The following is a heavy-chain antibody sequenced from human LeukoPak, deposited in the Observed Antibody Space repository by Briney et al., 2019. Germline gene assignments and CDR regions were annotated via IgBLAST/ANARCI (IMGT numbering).Heavy chain of an antibody. J-gene: IGHJ2*01. CDR1: GGTFSSYA. Sequence: GSSVKVSCKASGGTFSSYAISWVRQAPGQGLEWMGGIIPIFGTANYAQKFQGRATITTDESTSTAYMELSGLRSEDTAVYYCATPRSPDWYFDLWGRGTLVTVSS. CDR2: IIPIFGTA. V-gene: IGHV1-69*05. CDR3: ATPRSPDWYFDL.